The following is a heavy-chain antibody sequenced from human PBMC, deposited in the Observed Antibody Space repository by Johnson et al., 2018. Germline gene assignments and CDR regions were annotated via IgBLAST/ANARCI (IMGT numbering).Heavy chain of an antibody. CDR1: GFAFSDAR. CDR2: IRSKKDGGPV. J-gene: IGHJ1*01. Sequence: VQLVESGGGLVKPGGSXRLSCAASGFAFSDARMSWVRQAPGRGLEWVGRIRSKKDGGPVDYAAPVKDRFTFSRDDSKNTWYRQMNSLKNEDTAVYYCINPGDNCRGGGRQHWGQGALVTVSS. V-gene: IGHV3-15*01. CDR3: INPGDNCRGGGRQH. D-gene: IGHD2-15*01.